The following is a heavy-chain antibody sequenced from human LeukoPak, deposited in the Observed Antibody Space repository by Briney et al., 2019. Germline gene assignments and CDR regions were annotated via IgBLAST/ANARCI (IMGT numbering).Heavy chain of an antibody. V-gene: IGHV3-7*01. Sequence: GGSLRLSCAASGFTFSGYWMTWVRQAPGKGLEWVANIKDDGSAKYYEDSVKGRFSISRDDAKNSLYLQMNSLRAEDTAVYYCAELGITMIGGVWGKGTTVTISS. CDR3: AELGITMIGGV. CDR1: GFTFSGYW. J-gene: IGHJ6*04. CDR2: IKDDGSAK. D-gene: IGHD3-10*02.